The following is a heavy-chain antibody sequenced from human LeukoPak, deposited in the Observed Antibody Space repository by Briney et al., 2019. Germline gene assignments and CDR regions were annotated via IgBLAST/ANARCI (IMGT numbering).Heavy chain of an antibody. V-gene: IGHV3-74*01. CDR3: ARALVAPYYFDY. Sequence: GGSLRLSCAASGFTFSSYWMHWVRQSPGKGLVWSSRIDTDGGSTTYAGSVKGRFTISRDNAKNTLYLQMNSLRAEDTAVYYCARALVAPYYFDYWGQGALVTVSS. CDR2: IDTDGGST. CDR1: GFTFSSYW. J-gene: IGHJ4*02. D-gene: IGHD2-15*01.